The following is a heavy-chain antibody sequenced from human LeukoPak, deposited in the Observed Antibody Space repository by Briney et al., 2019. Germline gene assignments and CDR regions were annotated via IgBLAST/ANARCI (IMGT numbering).Heavy chain of an antibody. CDR3: ARDTVNGPFVISLDY. D-gene: IGHD2-8*01. CDR1: GFTFSDYY. V-gene: IGHV3-11*06. J-gene: IGHJ4*02. CDR2: ISSSSSYT. Sequence: GSLRLSCAASGFTFSDYYMSWIRQAPGKGLEWVSYISSSSSYTNYADSVKGRFSMSRDNAKNSLYLEMNSLRAEDTAVYYCARDTVNGPFVISLDYWGQGALVTVSS.